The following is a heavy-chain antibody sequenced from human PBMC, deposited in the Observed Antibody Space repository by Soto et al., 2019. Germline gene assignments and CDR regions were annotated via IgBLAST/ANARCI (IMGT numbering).Heavy chain of an antibody. CDR2: ISYDGSNK. V-gene: IGHV3-30-3*01. J-gene: IGHJ6*02. CDR3: ARDKHDYYYGMDV. Sequence: GGSLRLSCAASGFTFSSYAMHWVRQAPGKGLEWVAVISYDGSNKYYADSVKGRFTISRDNSKNTLYLQMNSLRAEDTAVYYCARDKHDYYYGMDVWGQGTTVTVSS. CDR1: GFTFSSYA.